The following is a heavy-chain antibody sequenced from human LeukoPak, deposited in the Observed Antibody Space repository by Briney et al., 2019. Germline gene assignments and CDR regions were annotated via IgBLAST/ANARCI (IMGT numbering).Heavy chain of an antibody. CDR2: ISYDGSNK. CDR3: ARARTPNGYFDY. Sequence: GGSLRLSCAASGFTFSSYAMHWVRQAPGKGLEWVAVISYDGSNKYYADSVKGRFTISRDNSKNTLYLQMNSLRAEDTAVYYCARARTPNGYFDYWGQGTLVTVSA. D-gene: IGHD1-1*01. CDR1: GFTFSSYA. V-gene: IGHV3-30-3*01. J-gene: IGHJ4*02.